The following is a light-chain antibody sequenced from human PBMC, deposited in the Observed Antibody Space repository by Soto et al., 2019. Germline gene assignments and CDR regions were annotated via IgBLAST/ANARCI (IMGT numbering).Light chain of an antibody. V-gene: IGLV3-1*01. CDR3: QAWDSSTDVV. J-gene: IGLJ2*01. CDR2: QHS. Sequence: YELTQPPSVSVSPGQTASITCSGDKLGDKYTCWYQQKPGQSPVLVIYQHSQRPSVIPERFSGSNSGNTATLTISGTQAMDEADYYCQAWDSSTDVVFGGGTKLTVL. CDR1: KLGDKY.